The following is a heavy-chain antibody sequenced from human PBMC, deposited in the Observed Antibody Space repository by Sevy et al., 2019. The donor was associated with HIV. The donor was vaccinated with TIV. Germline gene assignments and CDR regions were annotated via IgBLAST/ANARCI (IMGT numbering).Heavy chain of an antibody. Sequence: GGSLRLSCGASGFTFSRYSMNWVRQAPGKGLEWVSYISSSGHYIQYADSVRGRFTISRDNARDSLDLQMNSLRAEDTAVYFCVRWDYSTSGNWFDPWGQGTLLTVSS. CDR2: ISSSGHYI. D-gene: IGHD6-13*01. J-gene: IGHJ5*02. CDR1: GFTFSRYS. V-gene: IGHV3-21*01. CDR3: VRWDYSTSGNWFDP.